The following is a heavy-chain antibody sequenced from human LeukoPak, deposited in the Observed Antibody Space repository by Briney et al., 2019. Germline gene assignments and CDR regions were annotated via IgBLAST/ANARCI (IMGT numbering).Heavy chain of an antibody. CDR2: INHSGST. D-gene: IGHD2-2*01. Sequence: NPSETLSLTCAVYGGSFSGYYWSWIRQPPGKGLEWIGEINHSGSTNYNPSLKSRVTISVDTSKNQFSLKLSSVTAADTAVYYCARALGIVVVPAEDAFDIWGQGTMVTVSS. CDR1: GGSFSGYY. CDR3: ARALGIVVVPAEDAFDI. J-gene: IGHJ3*02. V-gene: IGHV4-34*01.